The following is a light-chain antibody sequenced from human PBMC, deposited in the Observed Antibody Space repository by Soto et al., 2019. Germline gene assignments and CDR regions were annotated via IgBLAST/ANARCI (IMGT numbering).Light chain of an antibody. CDR3: CSYAGSPRYV. Sequence: QSALTQPRSVSGSPGQSVTISCTGTSSDVGGYNYVSWYQQHPGKAPKVMIYDVSERPSGVPDRFSGSKSGNTASLTISGLQAEDEADYYCCSYAGSPRYVLGTGT. CDR2: DVS. CDR1: SSDVGGYNY. V-gene: IGLV2-11*01. J-gene: IGLJ1*01.